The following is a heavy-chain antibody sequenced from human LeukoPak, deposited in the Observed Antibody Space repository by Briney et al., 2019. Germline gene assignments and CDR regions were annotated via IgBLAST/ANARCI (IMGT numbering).Heavy chain of an antibody. D-gene: IGHD3-10*01. CDR3: AKDMGPTRNYYYGMDV. Sequence: PGGSLRLSCAASGFTFSSYAMHWVRQAPGKGLEWVAVISYDGSNKYYADSVKGRFTISRDNSKNTLYLQMNSLRAEDTAVYYCAKDMGPTRNYYYGMDVWGQGTTVTVSS. J-gene: IGHJ6*02. V-gene: IGHV3-30*18. CDR2: ISYDGSNK. CDR1: GFTFSSYA.